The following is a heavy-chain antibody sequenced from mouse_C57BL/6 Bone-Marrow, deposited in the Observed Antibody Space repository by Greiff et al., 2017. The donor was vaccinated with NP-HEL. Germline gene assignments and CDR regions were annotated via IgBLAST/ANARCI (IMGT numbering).Heavy chain of an antibody. D-gene: IGHD1-1*02. CDR2: INPNNGGT. CDR1: GYTFTDYN. Sequence: EVHLVESGPELVKPGASVKMSCKASGYTFTDYNMHWVKQSHGKSLEWIGYINPNNGGTSYNQKFKGKATLTVNKSSSTAYMELRSLTSEDSAVYYCARGGSYSYYFDYWGQGTTLTVSS. V-gene: IGHV1-22*01. CDR3: ARGGSYSYYFDY. J-gene: IGHJ2*01.